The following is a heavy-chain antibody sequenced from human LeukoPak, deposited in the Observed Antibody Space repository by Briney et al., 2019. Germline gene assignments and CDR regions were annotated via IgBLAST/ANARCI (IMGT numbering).Heavy chain of an antibody. J-gene: IGHJ2*01. D-gene: IGHD3-22*01. CDR2: INHSGST. CDR1: GGSFSGYY. Sequence: SETLSLTCAVYGGSFSGYYWSWIRQPPGKGLEWIGEINHSGSTNYNPSLKSRVTISVDTSKNQFSLKLSSVTAADTAVYYCARDSYYYDSSGYRSWYFDLWGRGTLVTVSS. V-gene: IGHV4-34*01. CDR3: ARDSYYYDSSGYRSWYFDL.